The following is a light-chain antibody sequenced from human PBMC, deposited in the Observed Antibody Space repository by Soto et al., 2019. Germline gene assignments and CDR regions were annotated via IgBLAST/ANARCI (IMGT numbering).Light chain of an antibody. CDR1: SSNIGAGYD. CDR2: GNS. Sequence: QSVLTQPPSLSGAPGQSVTISFTGSSSNIGAGYDVHWYQQLPGTAPILLIYGNSNRPSGVPDRFSGSKSGTSASLAITGLQAEDEAEYYCQSYDSSLRVFGGGTQLTVL. J-gene: IGLJ2*01. V-gene: IGLV1-40*01. CDR3: QSYDSSLRV.